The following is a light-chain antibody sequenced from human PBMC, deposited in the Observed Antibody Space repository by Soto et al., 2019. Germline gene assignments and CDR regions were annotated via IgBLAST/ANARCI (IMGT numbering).Light chain of an antibody. V-gene: IGKV3-20*01. J-gene: IGKJ1*01. Sequence: EIMLTQSPGTLSLSPGERSTLSGMASQSVSNRYLAWYQQKPGQAPRLLIYGASSRATGITDRFSGSGSGTDFTLTISRLEPEDFAVYYCQQYGSSSWTFGQGTKVDIK. CDR2: GAS. CDR1: QSVSNRY. CDR3: QQYGSSSWT.